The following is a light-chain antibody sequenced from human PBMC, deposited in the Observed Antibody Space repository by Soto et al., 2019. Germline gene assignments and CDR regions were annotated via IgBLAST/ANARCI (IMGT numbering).Light chain of an antibody. V-gene: IGLV1-51*01. CDR3: GTWDSSLSAVV. Sequence: QSVLTQPPSVSAAPGQRVTISCSGTDSNIGKNYVSWYQQFPGTVPKVLIYDNNNRPSGIPDRFSGSKSGTSATLGITGLQTGNEADYYCGTWDSSLSAVVFGAGTKVTVL. J-gene: IGLJ1*01. CDR1: DSNIGKNY. CDR2: DNN.